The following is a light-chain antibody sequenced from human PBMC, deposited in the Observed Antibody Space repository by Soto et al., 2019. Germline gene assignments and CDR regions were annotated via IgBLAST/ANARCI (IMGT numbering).Light chain of an antibody. J-gene: IGKJ5*01. CDR3: QQYSTSPT. CDR1: QSVSNNY. Sequence: EIVRWQSPATLSLSQGERATLSCGASQSVSNNYLAWYQQKPGQAPRRLIYGASSRATGIPDRFSGSGSGTDFTLTISRLEPEDFAVYYCQQYSTSPTFGEGTRLEIK. V-gene: IGKV3-20*01. CDR2: GAS.